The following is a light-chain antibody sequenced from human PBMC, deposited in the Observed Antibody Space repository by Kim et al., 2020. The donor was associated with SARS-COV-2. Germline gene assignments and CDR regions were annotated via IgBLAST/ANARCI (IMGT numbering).Light chain of an antibody. CDR1: SSDVGGYNY. CDR3: SSYTSSSTLV. CDR2: DVS. V-gene: IGLV2-14*04. Sequence: GQSLTISCTGTSSDVGGYNYVSWYQQHPGKAPKRMIYDVSKRPSGVSNRFSCSKSGNTASLTISGLQAEDEADYYCSSYTSSSTLVFGTGTKVTVL. J-gene: IGLJ1*01.